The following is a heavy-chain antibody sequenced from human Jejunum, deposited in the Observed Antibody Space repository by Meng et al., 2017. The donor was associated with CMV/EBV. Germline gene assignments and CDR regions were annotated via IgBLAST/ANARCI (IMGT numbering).Heavy chain of an antibody. J-gene: IGHJ6*02. Sequence: WINWVRQMPGKGLEWMGIIFPGDSDTRYSPSFQGQVTISADKSISTAYLQWSGLKASDTAMYYCARWDCSGTSCSGNFFYYYGMDVWGQGTTVTVSS. V-gene: IGHV5-51*01. D-gene: IGHD2-2*01. CDR1: W. CDR3: ARWDCSGTSCSGNFFYYYGMDV. CDR2: IFPGDSDT.